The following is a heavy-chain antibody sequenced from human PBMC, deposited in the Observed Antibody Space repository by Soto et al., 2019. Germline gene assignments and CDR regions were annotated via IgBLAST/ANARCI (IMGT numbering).Heavy chain of an antibody. CDR2: INHSGST. V-gene: IGHV4-34*01. CDR1: GGSFSGYY. J-gene: IGHJ5*02. D-gene: IGHD3-10*01. CDR3: ARRYYGSGRRDDWFDP. Sequence: QVQLQQWGAGLLKPSETLSLTCAVYGGSFSGYYWSWIRQPPGKGLEWIGEINHSGSTNYNPSLTSRVTISVDTSKNQFSLKLSSVTAADTAVYYCARRYYGSGRRDDWFDPWGQGTLVTVSS.